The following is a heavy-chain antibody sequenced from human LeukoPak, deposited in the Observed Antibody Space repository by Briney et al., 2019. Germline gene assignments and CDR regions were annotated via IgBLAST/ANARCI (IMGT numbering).Heavy chain of an antibody. V-gene: IGHV1-18*01. J-gene: IGHJ5*02. Sequence: ASVKVSCKVSGYTFTSYGISWVRQAPGQGLEWMGWVSAYNGNTNYAQKLQGRVTMTTDTSTSTAYMELRSLRSDDTAVYYCAREVSRNWFDPWGQGTLVTVSS. CDR1: GYTFTSYG. CDR3: AREVSRNWFDP. CDR2: VSAYNGNT.